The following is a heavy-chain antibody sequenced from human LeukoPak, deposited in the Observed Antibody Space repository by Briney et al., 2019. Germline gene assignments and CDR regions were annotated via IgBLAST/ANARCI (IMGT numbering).Heavy chain of an antibody. D-gene: IGHD1-26*01. Sequence: GGSLRLSCAASGFTFSSYAMSWIRQAPGKGLEWVSYISSSGSTIYYADSVKGRFTISRDNSKNTLYLQMNSLRAEDTAVYYCAGSGAWFDPWGQGTLVTVSS. CDR3: AGSGAWFDP. CDR2: ISSSGSTI. J-gene: IGHJ5*02. CDR1: GFTFSSYA. V-gene: IGHV3-23*01.